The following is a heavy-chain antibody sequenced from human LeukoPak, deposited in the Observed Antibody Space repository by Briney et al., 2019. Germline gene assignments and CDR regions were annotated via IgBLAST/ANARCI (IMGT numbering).Heavy chain of an antibody. CDR3: ARSESGYRY. CDR2: ISSSGSTI. D-gene: IGHD3-3*01. J-gene: IGHJ4*02. V-gene: IGHV3-48*01. Sequence: PGGSLRLSCAASGFTFSSYNMNWVRQAPGKGLEWVSYISSSGSTIYYADSVKGRLTVSRDNANNSLSLQMNSLRAEDTAVYYCARSESGYRYWGQGTLVTVSS. CDR1: GFTFSSYN.